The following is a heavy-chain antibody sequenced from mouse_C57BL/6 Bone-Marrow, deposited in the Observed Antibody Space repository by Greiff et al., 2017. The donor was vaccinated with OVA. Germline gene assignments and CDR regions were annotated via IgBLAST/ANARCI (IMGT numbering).Heavy chain of an antibody. Sequence: QVQLKQPGAELVMPGASVKLSCKASGYTFTSYWMHWVQQRPGQGLEWIGEIDPSDSYTYYNQKFKGKSTLTVDKSSSTAYMQLSSLTSEVSAVYYCARRGDRLCPRGPWFAYWGQGTLVTVSA. CDR2: IDPSDSYT. V-gene: IGHV1-69*01. D-gene: IGHD1-1*02. CDR1: GYTFTSYW. J-gene: IGHJ3*01. CDR3: ARRGDRLCPRGPWFAY.